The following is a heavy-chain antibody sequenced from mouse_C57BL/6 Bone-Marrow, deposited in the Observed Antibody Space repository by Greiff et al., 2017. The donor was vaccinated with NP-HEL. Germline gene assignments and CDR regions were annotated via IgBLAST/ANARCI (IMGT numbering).Heavy chain of an antibody. J-gene: IGHJ4*01. CDR3: ARHKDTVVAPYDAMDY. CDR2: ISSGGSYT. Sequence: EVMLMESGGDLVKPGGSLKLSCAASGFTFSSYGMSWVRQTPDKRLEWVATISSGGSYTYYPDSVKGRFTISRDNAKNTLYLQMSSLKSEDTAMYYCARHKDTVVAPYDAMDYWGQGTSVTVSS. D-gene: IGHD1-1*01. CDR1: GFTFSSYG. V-gene: IGHV5-6*01.